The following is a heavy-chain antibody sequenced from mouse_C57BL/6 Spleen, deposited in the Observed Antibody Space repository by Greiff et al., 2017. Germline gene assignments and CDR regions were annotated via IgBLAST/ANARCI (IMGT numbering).Heavy chain of an antibody. J-gene: IGHJ4*01. D-gene: IGHD2-4*01. V-gene: IGHV5-17*01. CDR3: AQSAYYDPSMDY. CDR2: ISSGSSTI. Sequence: EVQVVESGGGLVKPGGSLKLSCAASGFTFSDYGMHWVRQAPEKGLEWVAYISSGSSTIYYADTVKGRFTISRDNAKNTLFLQMTSLRSEDTAMYYCAQSAYYDPSMDYWGQGTSVTVSS. CDR1: GFTFSDYG.